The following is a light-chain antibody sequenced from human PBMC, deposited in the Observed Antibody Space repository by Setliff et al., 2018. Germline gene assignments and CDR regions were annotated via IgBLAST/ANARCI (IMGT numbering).Light chain of an antibody. CDR2: EVT. CDR3: CSYAGSSTFV. Sequence: QSVLTQPASVSGSPGQSITISCTGSSSDIGTYNLVSWYQQHPGKAPQLIIYEVTRRPSGVSDRFSASKSGNTASLTISGLQAEDEADYYCCSYAGSSTFVFGGGTKVTVL. CDR1: SSDIGTYNL. J-gene: IGLJ1*01. V-gene: IGLV2-23*02.